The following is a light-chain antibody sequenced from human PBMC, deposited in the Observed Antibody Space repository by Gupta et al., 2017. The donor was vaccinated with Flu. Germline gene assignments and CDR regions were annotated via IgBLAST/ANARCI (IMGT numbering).Light chain of an antibody. J-gene: IGLJ1*01. CDR3: GTWDSSLSAHV. Sequence: QSVFTQPPSVSAAPGQKVTISCSGSSSNIGNNYVSWYQQLPGTAPKLLIYENNKRPSGIPDRFSGSKSGTSATLGITGLQTGDEADYYCGTWDSSLSAHVFGTGTKVTVL. CDR1: SSNIGNNY. V-gene: IGLV1-51*02. CDR2: ENN.